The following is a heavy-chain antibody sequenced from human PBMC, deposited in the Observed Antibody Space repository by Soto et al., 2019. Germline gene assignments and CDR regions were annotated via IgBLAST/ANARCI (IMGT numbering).Heavy chain of an antibody. D-gene: IGHD2-2*01. CDR1: GFTFSNYG. CDR3: ARAGIPAATQVGFFQP. V-gene: IGHV3-33*01. Sequence: VWSLRLSCAVSGFTFSNYGMHWVRQAPGKGLEWVAVIWYDGTNTYYPDSVKGRFTISRDNSKNTVYLQMNSLRAEDTAVYYCARAGIPAATQVGFFQPWGQGTMVTVSA. J-gene: IGHJ1*01. CDR2: IWYDGTNT.